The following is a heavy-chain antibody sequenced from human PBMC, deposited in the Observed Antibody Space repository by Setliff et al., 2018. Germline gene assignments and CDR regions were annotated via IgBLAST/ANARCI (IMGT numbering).Heavy chain of an antibody. CDR2: IYYSGST. CDR3: ARERGGDWIYYFDY. V-gene: IGHV4-59*01. CDR1: GGSISSYY. J-gene: IGHJ4*02. Sequence: PSETLSLTCTVSGGSISSYYWRWIRQPPGKGLEWIGYIYYSGSTNYNPSLKSRFTISVDTSKNQFSLKLSSVTAADTAVYYCARERGGDWIYYFDYWGQGTLVTVSS. D-gene: IGHD2-21*02.